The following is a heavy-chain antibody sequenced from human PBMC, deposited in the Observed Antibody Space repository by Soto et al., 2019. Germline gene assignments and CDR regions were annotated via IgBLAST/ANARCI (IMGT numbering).Heavy chain of an antibody. CDR2: ISSSSSYI. CDR1: GFTFSSST. D-gene: IGHD2-8*01. J-gene: IGHJ5*02. CDR3: ARDLGEVYAT. V-gene: IGHV3-21*01. Sequence: EVQLVESGGGLVKPGGSLRLSCAGSGFTFSSSTMTWVRQAPGKGLEWDSSISSSSSYIYQPDSLKGRFTISRDNAKNSVFLQMSSLRAEDTAVYYCARDLGEVYATWGQGTLVTVSS.